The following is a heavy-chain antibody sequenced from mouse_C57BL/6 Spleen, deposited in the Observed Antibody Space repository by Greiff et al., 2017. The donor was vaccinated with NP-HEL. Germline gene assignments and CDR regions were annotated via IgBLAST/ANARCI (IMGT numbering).Heavy chain of an antibody. CDR3: ARSGQGAMDY. CDR1: GYTFTSYN. V-gene: IGHV1-12*01. CDR2: IYPGNGDT. J-gene: IGHJ4*01. D-gene: IGHD3-1*01. Sequence: SGAELVRPGASVKMSCKASGYTFTSYNMPWVKQTPRQGLEWIGAIYPGNGDTSYNQKFKGKATLTVDKTSSTAYMQLSSLTSEDSAVYFCARSGQGAMDYWGQGTSVTVSS.